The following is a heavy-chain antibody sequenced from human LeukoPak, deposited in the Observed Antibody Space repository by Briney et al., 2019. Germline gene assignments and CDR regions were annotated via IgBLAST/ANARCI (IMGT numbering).Heavy chain of an antibody. CDR3: ARLTDYSSSWSD. V-gene: IGHV4-59*08. J-gene: IGHJ4*02. D-gene: IGHD6-13*01. Sequence: SETLSLTCTVSGGSISSYYWSWIRQPPGKGLEWIGYIYYSGSTNYNPSLKSRVTISVDTSKNQFSLKLSSVTAADTAVNYCARLTDYSSSWSDWGQGTLVTVSS. CDR1: GGSISSYY. CDR2: IYYSGST.